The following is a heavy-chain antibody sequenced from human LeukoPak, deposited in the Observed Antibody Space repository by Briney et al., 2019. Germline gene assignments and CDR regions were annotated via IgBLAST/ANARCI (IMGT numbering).Heavy chain of an antibody. V-gene: IGHV4-34*01. J-gene: IGHJ4*02. Sequence: KPSETLSLTCAVYGGSFSGYYWSWIRQPPGKGLEWIGEINHSGSTNYNPSLKSRVTISVDTSKNQFSLKLSSVTAADTAVYYCARAHDYGDPNFDYWGQGTLVTVSS. CDR2: INHSGST. CDR3: ARAHDYGDPNFDY. D-gene: IGHD4-17*01. CDR1: GGSFSGYY.